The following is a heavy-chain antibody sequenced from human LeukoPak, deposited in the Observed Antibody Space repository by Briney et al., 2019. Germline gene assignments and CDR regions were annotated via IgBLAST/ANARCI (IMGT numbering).Heavy chain of an antibody. J-gene: IGHJ4*02. D-gene: IGHD3-22*01. CDR3: ARDTPSSGHLS. CDR2: IIPIFGTA. CDR1: GGTFSSYA. Sequence: SVKVSCKDSGGTFSSYAIRWVRQAPGQWLEWMGGIIPIFGTANYAQKFQGRVTITADESTSTAYMELSSLRSEDTAVYYCARDTPSSGHLSWGQGTLVTVSS. V-gene: IGHV1-69*01.